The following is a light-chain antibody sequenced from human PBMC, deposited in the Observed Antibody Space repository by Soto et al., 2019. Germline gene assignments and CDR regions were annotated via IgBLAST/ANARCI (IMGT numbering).Light chain of an antibody. Sequence: DIQMTQSPSSLSASVGDRVTITCQASQDITDYLSWYHQKPGKAPKLLIYDASNLETGVPSRFSGSGSGTDFTFTISSLQPEDIGTYYCQQYDNFPVTFGGGTNLEIK. CDR1: QDITDY. CDR2: DAS. V-gene: IGKV1-33*01. CDR3: QQYDNFPVT. J-gene: IGKJ4*01.